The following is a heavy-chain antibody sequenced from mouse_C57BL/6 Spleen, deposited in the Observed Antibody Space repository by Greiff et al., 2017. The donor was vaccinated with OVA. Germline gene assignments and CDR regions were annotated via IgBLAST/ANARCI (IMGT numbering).Heavy chain of an antibody. J-gene: IGHJ4*01. CDR3: ARRDSSGYKAMDY. CDR1: GYTFTSYW. V-gene: IGHV1-59*01. Sequence: QVQLQQPGAELVRPGTSVKLSCKASGYTFTSYWMHWVKQRPGQGLEWIGVIDPSDSYTNYNQKFKGKATLTVDTSSSTAYMQLISLTSEDSAVYYCARRDSSGYKAMDYWGQGTSVTVSS. D-gene: IGHD3-2*02. CDR2: IDPSDSYT.